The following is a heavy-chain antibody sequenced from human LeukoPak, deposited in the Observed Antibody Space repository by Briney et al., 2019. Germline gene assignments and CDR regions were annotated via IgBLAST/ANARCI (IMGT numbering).Heavy chain of an antibody. CDR1: GFTFSSYG. V-gene: IGHV3-30*02. D-gene: IGHD4-11*01. CDR3: AGQYSNYGASNLYYFDY. CDR2: IRYDGSNK. Sequence: GRSLRLSCAASGFTFSSYGMHWVRQAPGKGLEWVAFIRYDGSNKYYADSVKGRFTISRDNSKNTLYLQMNSLRAEDTAVYYCAGQYSNYGASNLYYFDYWGQGTLVTVSS. J-gene: IGHJ4*02.